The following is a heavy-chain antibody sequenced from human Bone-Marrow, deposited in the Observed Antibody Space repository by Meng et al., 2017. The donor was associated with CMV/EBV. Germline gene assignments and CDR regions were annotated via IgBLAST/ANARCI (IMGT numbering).Heavy chain of an antibody. Sequence: GGSLRLSCAASGFTFSSSWMHWVCQAPEKGLEWVADIKCDGSEKYYVDSVKGRLTISRDNAKNSLYLQVNSLRAEDMTVYYCAREAVAAHYVQYWGQGTLVTVSS. V-gene: IGHV3-52*01. CDR2: IKCDGSEK. CDR1: GFTFSSSW. J-gene: IGHJ4*02. CDR3: AREAVAAHYVQY. D-gene: IGHD6-19*01.